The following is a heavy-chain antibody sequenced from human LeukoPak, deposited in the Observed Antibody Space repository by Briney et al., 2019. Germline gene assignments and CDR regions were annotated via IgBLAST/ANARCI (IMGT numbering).Heavy chain of an antibody. Sequence: PGGSLRLSCAASGFTVSGNYMSWVRQAPGKGLEWFSVIYSSGSTYYTDSVRGRFTISRDNSKNTLYLQMNSLRPEDTAVYYCARGGYDPLDYWGQGTLVTVSS. J-gene: IGHJ4*02. CDR1: GFTVSGNY. V-gene: IGHV3-53*01. D-gene: IGHD5-12*01. CDR3: ARGGYDPLDY. CDR2: IYSSGST.